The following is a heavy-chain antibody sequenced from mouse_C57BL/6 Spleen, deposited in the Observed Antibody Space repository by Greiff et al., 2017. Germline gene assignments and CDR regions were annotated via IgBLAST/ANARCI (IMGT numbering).Heavy chain of an antibody. CDR3: AREELTGRPFYYAMDY. V-gene: IGHV1-55*01. CDR1: GYTFPSYW. J-gene: IGHJ4*01. D-gene: IGHD4-1*01. CDR2: IYPGSGST. Sequence: VQLQQPGAELVKPGASVTMSCKASGYTFPSYWITWVKQRPGQGLEWIGDIYPGSGSTNYNEKFKSKATLTVDTSSSTAYMQLSSLTSEDSAVYYWAREELTGRPFYYAMDYWGQGTSVTVSS.